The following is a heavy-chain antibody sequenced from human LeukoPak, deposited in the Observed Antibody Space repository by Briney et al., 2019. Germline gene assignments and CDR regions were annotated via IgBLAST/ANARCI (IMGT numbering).Heavy chain of an antibody. D-gene: IGHD6-13*01. CDR3: ARDSSSSPGNEEPKWYNWFDP. Sequence: SETLSLTCAVYGGSFSGYYWSWIRQPPGKGLEWIGEINHSGSTNYNPSLKSRVTMSVDTSKNQFSLKLSSVTAADTAVYYCARDSSSSPGNEEPKWYNWFDPWGQGTLVTVSS. CDR1: GGSFSGYY. CDR2: INHSGST. V-gene: IGHV4-34*01. J-gene: IGHJ5*02.